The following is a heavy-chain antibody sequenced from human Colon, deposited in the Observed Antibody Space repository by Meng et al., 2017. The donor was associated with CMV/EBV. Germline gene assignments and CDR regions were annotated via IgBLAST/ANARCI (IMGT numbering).Heavy chain of an antibody. J-gene: IGHJ4*02. CDR3: ARRVGSGKYYFDY. V-gene: IGHV4-34*01. CDR1: GGSFSGYY. D-gene: IGHD3-10*01. CDR2: IDHMGST. Sequence: TCAVYGGSFSGYYYSWLRQPPGKGLEWIGEIDHMGSTNYNPSLKSRVALSIDTSKNQFSLTLNSVTAADTAIYFCARRVGSGKYYFDYWSQGALVTVSS.